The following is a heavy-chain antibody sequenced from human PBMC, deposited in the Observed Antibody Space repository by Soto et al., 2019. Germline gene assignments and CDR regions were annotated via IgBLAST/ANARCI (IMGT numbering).Heavy chain of an antibody. CDR2: ISAYNGNT. J-gene: IGHJ3*02. CDR1: GYTFTSYG. D-gene: IGHD2-15*01. CDR3: ARDRGVVEGDDAFDI. V-gene: IGHV1-18*01. Sequence: ASVKVSCKASGYTFTSYGISWVRQAPGQGLEWMGWISAYNGNTNYAQKLQGKVTMTTDTSTSTAYMELRSLRSDDTAVYYCARDRGVVEGDDAFDIWGQGTMVTVSS.